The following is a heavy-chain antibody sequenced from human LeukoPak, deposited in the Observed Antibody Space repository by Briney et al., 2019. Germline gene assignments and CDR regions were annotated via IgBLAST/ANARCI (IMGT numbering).Heavy chain of an antibody. CDR3: ARLDYYDSSGLEFDY. J-gene: IGHJ4*02. V-gene: IGHV1-46*01. CDR1: GYTFTSYY. Sequence: GASVKVSCKASGYTFTSYYMHWVRQAPGQGLEWMGIINPSGGSTSYAQKFQGRVTMTRDMSTSTVYMELSSLRSEDTAVYYCARLDYYDSSGLEFDYWGQGTLVTVSS. CDR2: INPSGGST. D-gene: IGHD3-22*01.